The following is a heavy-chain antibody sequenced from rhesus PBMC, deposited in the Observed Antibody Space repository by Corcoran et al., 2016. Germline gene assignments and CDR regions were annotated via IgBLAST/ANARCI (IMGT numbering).Heavy chain of an antibody. CDR1: GHSVSSNSAT. D-gene: IGHD6-13*01. CDR3: SRVRNYFDY. Sequence: HVQLPESAPGLVQPSQALSVHCAISGHSVSSNSATWNLIRQSPSRGIDWLGRTYYRSKWYNDYAQSLQNRISINPDPSQNQFSLQLTAVTSEDMAVYYCSRVRNYFDYWGQGVLVTVSS. CDR2: TYYRSKWYN. V-gene: IGHV6-1*01. J-gene: IGHJ4*01.